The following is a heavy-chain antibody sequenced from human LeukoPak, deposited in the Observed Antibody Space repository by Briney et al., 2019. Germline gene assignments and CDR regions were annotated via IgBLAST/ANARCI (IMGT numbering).Heavy chain of an antibody. J-gene: IGHJ4*02. CDR1: GFTFSDYY. Sequence: GGSLRLSCAASGFTFSDYYMSWIRQAPGKGLEWISYISSSGSTIYYADSMKGRFTLSRDNAKNSLYLQMNSLRAEDTAIYYCARDLSVGAKPNLGFDYWGQGTLVTVSS. D-gene: IGHD1-26*01. V-gene: IGHV3-11*04. CDR3: ARDLSVGAKPNLGFDY. CDR2: ISSSGSTI.